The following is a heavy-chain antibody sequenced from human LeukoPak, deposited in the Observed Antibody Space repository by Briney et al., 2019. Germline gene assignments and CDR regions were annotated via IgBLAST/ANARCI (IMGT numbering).Heavy chain of an antibody. J-gene: IGHJ4*02. Sequence: PGGSLRLSCATSGFTFSSHAMHWVRQAPDEGLEWMASISYDGSNNIHADSVKGRFTISRDNSKNTLYLQMNSLRAEDTAVYYCNTGPSFFVIPQWGQGTLVTVSP. CDR2: ISYDGSNN. CDR3: NTGPSFFVIPQ. V-gene: IGHV3-30-3*01. D-gene: IGHD3-16*02. CDR1: GFTFSSHA.